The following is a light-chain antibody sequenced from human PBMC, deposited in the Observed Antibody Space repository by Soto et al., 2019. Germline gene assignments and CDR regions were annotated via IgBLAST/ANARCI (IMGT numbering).Light chain of an antibody. CDR1: QTISSW. J-gene: IGKJ1*01. Sequence: GDRVTITCRASQTISSWLAWYQQKPGKAPKLLIYDASSLESGVPSRFSGSGSGTEFTLTISSLQPDDFATYYCQQYNSYSVTLGQGTKVEIK. CDR2: DAS. CDR3: QQYNSYSVT. V-gene: IGKV1-5*01.